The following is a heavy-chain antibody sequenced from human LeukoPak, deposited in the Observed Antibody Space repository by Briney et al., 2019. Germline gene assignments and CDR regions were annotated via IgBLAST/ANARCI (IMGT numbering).Heavy chain of an antibody. J-gene: IGHJ4*02. D-gene: IGHD2-2*01. CDR1: GFTFSSYA. V-gene: IGHV3-23*01. CDR3: ANLYCGSTSCYPIDY. Sequence: GGSLRLSCAASGFTFSSYAMSWVRQAPGKGLEWVSVIPGSGTSTYYADSVKGRFTISRDNSENTLYLQMNSLRAEDTAVYYCANLYCGSTSCYPIDYWGQGTLVTVSS. CDR2: IPGSGTST.